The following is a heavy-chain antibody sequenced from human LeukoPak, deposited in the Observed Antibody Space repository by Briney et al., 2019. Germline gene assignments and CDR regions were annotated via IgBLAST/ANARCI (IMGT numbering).Heavy chain of an antibody. Sequence: PGGSLRLSCAASGFTVSSNYMSWVRQAPGKGLEWVSVIYSGGSTYYADSVKGRFTISRDNSKNTVYLQMNSLRAEDTAVYYCAKVRGYTYGYGDYWGQGTLVTVSS. CDR2: IYSGGST. CDR1: GFTVSSNY. D-gene: IGHD5-18*01. CDR3: AKVRGYTYGYGDY. V-gene: IGHV3-53*01. J-gene: IGHJ4*02.